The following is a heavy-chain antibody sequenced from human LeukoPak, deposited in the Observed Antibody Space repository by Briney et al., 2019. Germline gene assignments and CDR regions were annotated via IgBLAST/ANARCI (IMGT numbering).Heavy chain of an antibody. CDR1: GGTFSSYA. V-gene: IGHV1-18*01. D-gene: IGHD1-14*01. J-gene: IGHJ6*02. CDR2: ISAYNGNT. Sequence: ASVKVSCKASGGTFSSYAISWVRQAPGQGLEWMGWISAYNGNTNYAQKVQGRVTMTTDTFTSTAYMELRSLRSDDTAVYYCAREETHHVYYGMDVWGQGTMVTVSS. CDR3: AREETHHVYYGMDV.